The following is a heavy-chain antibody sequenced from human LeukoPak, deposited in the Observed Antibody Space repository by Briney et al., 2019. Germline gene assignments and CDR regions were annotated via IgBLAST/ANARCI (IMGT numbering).Heavy chain of an antibody. Sequence: GSSVKVSCMASGGTFSSYAISWVRQAPGQGLEWMGGIIPIFGTANYAQKFQGRVTITADESTSTAYMELSSLRSEDTAVYYCARLSDYYDSSGEYYYYYGMDVWGQGTTVTVSS. V-gene: IGHV1-69*01. J-gene: IGHJ6*02. CDR2: IIPIFGTA. CDR3: ARLSDYYDSSGEYYYYYGMDV. CDR1: GGTFSSYA. D-gene: IGHD3-22*01.